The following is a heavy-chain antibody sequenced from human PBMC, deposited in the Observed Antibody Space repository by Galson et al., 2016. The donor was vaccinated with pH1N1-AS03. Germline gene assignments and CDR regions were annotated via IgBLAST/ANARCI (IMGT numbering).Heavy chain of an antibody. CDR3: TRSRYYNTNLYYFDY. V-gene: IGHV2-5*02. Sequence: PALVKPTQTLTLTCAFSGFSLATSGVGVGWIRRPPGKALEWLALIYWDDDKLYNPSLKSRLTVTKDTSKNLVVLTLTDMDPVDTATYFCTRSRYYNTNLYYFDYWGQGTLVTVSS. J-gene: IGHJ4*02. D-gene: IGHD2/OR15-2a*01. CDR1: GFSLATSGVG. CDR2: IYWDDDK.